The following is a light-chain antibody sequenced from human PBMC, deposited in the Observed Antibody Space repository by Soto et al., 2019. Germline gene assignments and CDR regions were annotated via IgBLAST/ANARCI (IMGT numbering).Light chain of an antibody. CDR2: AAS. Sequence: DIHIAQSPSSVSASVVDIVTITFLASQSISSYLNWYQQKPGKAPILLIYAASSLQSGVPSTFSGSGSGTDFTLTISYLQPEDFATYYCQQTYSTPRTFGQGTKVDIK. J-gene: IGKJ1*01. CDR3: QQTYSTPRT. V-gene: IGKV1-39*01. CDR1: QSISSY.